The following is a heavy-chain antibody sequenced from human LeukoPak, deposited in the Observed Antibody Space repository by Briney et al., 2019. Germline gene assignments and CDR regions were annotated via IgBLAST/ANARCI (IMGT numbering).Heavy chain of an antibody. D-gene: IGHD3-10*01. J-gene: IGHJ6*02. CDR1: GYTLTELS. CDR3: ATPGGELHNPDYYYGMDV. V-gene: IGHV1-24*01. CDR2: FDPEDGET. Sequence: ASVKVSCKVSGYTLTELSMHWVRQAPGKGLEWMGGFDPEDGETIYAQKFQGRVTMTEDTSTDTAYMELSSLRSEDTAVYYCATPGGELHNPDYYYGMDVWGQGTTVTVSS.